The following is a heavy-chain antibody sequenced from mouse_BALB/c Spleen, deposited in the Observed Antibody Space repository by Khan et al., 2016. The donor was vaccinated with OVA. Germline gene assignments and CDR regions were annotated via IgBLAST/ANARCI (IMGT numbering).Heavy chain of an antibody. V-gene: IGHV3-2*02. D-gene: IGHD1-1*01. Sequence: EVQLVESGPGLVKPSQSLSLTCTVTGYSITTNYAWFWIRQLPGNKLELMGYISYSGTTSYNPPLKSRTFITRDTSNNQFFLQLNSVTTEDTTTYYCARKNYYGYAMDYWGQGTSVTVSS. J-gene: IGHJ4*01. CDR1: GYSITTNYA. CDR3: ARKNYYGYAMDY. CDR2: ISYSGTT.